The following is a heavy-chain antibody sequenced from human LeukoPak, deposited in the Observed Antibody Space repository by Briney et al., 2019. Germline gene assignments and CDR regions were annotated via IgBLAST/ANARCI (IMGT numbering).Heavy chain of an antibody. CDR1: GFTFSSYW. J-gene: IGHJ6*02. CDR2: IKRDGSEK. Sequence: GGSLRLSCAASGFTFSSYWMSWVRQAPGKGLEWVANIKRDGSEKYYVDSVKGRFTISRDNAKNSLYLQMNSLRAEDTAVYYCARGGSYYYYYYYGMDVWGQGTTVTVSS. V-gene: IGHV3-7*01. D-gene: IGHD1-26*01. CDR3: ARGGSYYYYYYYGMDV.